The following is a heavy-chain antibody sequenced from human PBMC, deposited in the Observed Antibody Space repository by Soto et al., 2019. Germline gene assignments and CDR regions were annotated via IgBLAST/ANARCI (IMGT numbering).Heavy chain of an antibody. D-gene: IGHD5-12*01. CDR1: GFTFSDYY. V-gene: IGHV3-11*01. Sequence: QVQLVESGGGVGKPGGSLRLSCAASGFTFSDYYMSWTRQAPGKGLEWVAYISGSSGNIYYADSVKGRCTISRDNAKNSLYLQMNSLTSDGTAVYYCARDRYSGSDAYMDVWGNGTTVTVSS. J-gene: IGHJ6*03. CDR3: ARDRYSGSDAYMDV. CDR2: ISGSSGNI.